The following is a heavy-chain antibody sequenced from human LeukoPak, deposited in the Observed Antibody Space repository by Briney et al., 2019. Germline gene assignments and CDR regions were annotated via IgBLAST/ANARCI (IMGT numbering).Heavy chain of an antibody. CDR2: ISSSGSTI. J-gene: IGHJ3*02. Sequence: GGSLRLSCAASGFTFSSYEMNWVRQAPGKGLEWVSYISSSGSTIYYADSVKGRFTISRDNAKNSLYLQMNSLRAEDTAVYYCASLVWVGAGLSDAFDIWGQGTMVTVSS. CDR1: GFTFSSYE. D-gene: IGHD2-15*01. CDR3: ASLVWVGAGLSDAFDI. V-gene: IGHV3-48*03.